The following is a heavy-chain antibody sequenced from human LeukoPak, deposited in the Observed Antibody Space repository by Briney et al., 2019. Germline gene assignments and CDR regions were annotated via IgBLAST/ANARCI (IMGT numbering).Heavy chain of an antibody. V-gene: IGHV3-23*01. CDR1: GFTFSSYA. CDR2: ISGSGGST. D-gene: IGHD3-10*01. J-gene: IGHJ4*02. Sequence: GGSLRLSCAASGFTFSSYAMSWVRQAPGKGLEWVSAISGSGGSTYYADSVKGRFTISRDNSKNTLYLQMNSLRAEDTAVYYCARGSYYGSGSYYESYDYWGQGTLVTVSS. CDR3: ARGSYYGSGSYYESYDY.